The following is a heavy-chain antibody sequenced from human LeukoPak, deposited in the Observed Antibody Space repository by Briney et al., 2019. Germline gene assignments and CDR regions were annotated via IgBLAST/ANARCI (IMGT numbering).Heavy chain of an antibody. Sequence: SETLSLTCTVSGGSVSSYYWSWIRQPPGKGLEWIGYIYYSGSTKNNPSLKSRVTISVDTSKNQFSLKLSSVTAADTAVYYCARDHCSSTSCLDIWGQGTTVTVSS. CDR1: GGSVSSYY. J-gene: IGHJ6*02. CDR2: IYYSGST. CDR3: ARDHCSSTSCLDI. V-gene: IGHV4-59*02. D-gene: IGHD2-2*01.